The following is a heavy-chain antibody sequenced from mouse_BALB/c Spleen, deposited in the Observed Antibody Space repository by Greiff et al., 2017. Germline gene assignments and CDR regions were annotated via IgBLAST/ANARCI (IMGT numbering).Heavy chain of an antibody. CDR1: GFSFTSYG. J-gene: IGHJ3*01. Sequence: VNLVESGPGLVAPSQSLSITCTVSGFSFTSYGVHWVRQPPGKGLEWLGVIWAGGSTNYNSALMSRLSISKDNSKSQVFLKMNSLQTDDTAMYYCAREDGNYVDYWGQGTLVTVSA. D-gene: IGHD2-1*01. V-gene: IGHV2-9*02. CDR3: AREDGNYVDY. CDR2: IWAGGST.